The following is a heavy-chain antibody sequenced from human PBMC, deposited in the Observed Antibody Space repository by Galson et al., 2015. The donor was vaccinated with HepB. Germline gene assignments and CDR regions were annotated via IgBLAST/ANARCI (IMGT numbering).Heavy chain of an antibody. D-gene: IGHD2/OR15-2a*01. Sequence: SVKVSCKPSGYTFTTYVLHWVRQAPGQRLEWMGWINPANGITIQSQKFQGRVTITRDTSASTAYMELSSLRSEDTAVYYCARGSEYSDYWGQGTLVTVSS. CDR1: GYTFTTYV. CDR2: INPANGIT. V-gene: IGHV1-3*01. J-gene: IGHJ4*02. CDR3: ARGSEYSDY.